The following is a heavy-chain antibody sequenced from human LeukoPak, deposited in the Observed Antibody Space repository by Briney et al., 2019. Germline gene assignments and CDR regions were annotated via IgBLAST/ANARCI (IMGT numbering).Heavy chain of an antibody. D-gene: IGHD5-24*01. CDR2: ISGSGGST. J-gene: IGHJ4*02. Sequence: GGSLRLSCAASGFTFSSYAMSWVRQAPGKGLEWVSAISGSGGSTYYADSVKGRFTISRDNSKNTLYLQMNTLRAEDTAMYYGTRLRDGYDSDYWGQGTLVTVSS. CDR3: TRLRDGYDSDY. V-gene: IGHV3-23*01. CDR1: GFTFSSYA.